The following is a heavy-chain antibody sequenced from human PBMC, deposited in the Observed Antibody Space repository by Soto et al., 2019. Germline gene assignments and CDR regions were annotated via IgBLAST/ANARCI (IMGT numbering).Heavy chain of an antibody. J-gene: IGHJ4*02. CDR3: ARDLNWVDSSGYYARFDY. V-gene: IGHV1-69*13. CDR1: GGTFSSYA. CDR2: IIPIFGTA. D-gene: IGHD3-22*01. Sequence: SVKVSCKASGGTFSSYAISWVRQAPGQGLEWMGGIIPIFGTANYAQKFQGRVTITADESTSTAYMELSSLRSEDTAVYYFARDLNWVDSSGYYARFDYWGQGTLVTVSS.